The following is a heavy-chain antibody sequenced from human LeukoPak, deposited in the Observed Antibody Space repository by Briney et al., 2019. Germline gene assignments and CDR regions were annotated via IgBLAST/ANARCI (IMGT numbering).Heavy chain of an antibody. J-gene: IGHJ3*02. CDR2: ISSSGTTI. D-gene: IGHD2-2*01. Sequence: PGGSLRLSCAASGFTFSDYYMSWIRQAPGKGLEWVSYISSSGTTIYYADSVKGRFTISRDNAENSLYLQMNSLRAEDTAVYYCAREAITPAASVREDAFDIWGQGTMVTVSS. CDR1: GFTFSDYY. CDR3: AREAITPAASVREDAFDI. V-gene: IGHV3-11*04.